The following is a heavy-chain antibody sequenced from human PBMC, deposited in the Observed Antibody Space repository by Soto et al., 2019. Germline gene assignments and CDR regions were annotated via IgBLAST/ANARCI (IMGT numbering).Heavy chain of an antibody. V-gene: IGHV3-23*01. J-gene: IGHJ6*02. D-gene: IGHD2-21*01. Sequence: GGSLRLSCAASGFTFSSYAMSWVRQAPGKGLEWVSAISGSGGSTYYADSGKGRFTISRENSKNTLYLQMNSLRAEDTAVYYCAKVRGVHSDSGLAVWGQGPTVTVSS. CDR2: ISGSGGST. CDR1: GFTFSSYA. CDR3: AKVRGVHSDSGLAV.